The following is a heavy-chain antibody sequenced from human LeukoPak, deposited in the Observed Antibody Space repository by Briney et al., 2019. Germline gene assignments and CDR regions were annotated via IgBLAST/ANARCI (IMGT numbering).Heavy chain of an antibody. CDR3: ARDVGLRDCSGGSCSPYYFDY. D-gene: IGHD2-15*01. CDR1: GFTFSSYS. J-gene: IGHJ4*02. Sequence: PGGSLRLSCAASGFTFSSYSMNWIRQAPGKGLEWVSYISSSSSTIYYADSVKGRFTISRDNAKNSLYLQMNSLRAEDTAVYYCARDVGLRDCSGGSCSPYYFDYWGQGTLVTVSS. CDR2: ISSSSSTI. V-gene: IGHV3-48*01.